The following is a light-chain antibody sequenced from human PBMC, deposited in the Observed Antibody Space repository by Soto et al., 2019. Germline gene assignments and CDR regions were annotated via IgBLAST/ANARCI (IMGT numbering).Light chain of an antibody. CDR3: HQRSNWPLT. Sequence: EVVLTQSPATLSLSPGERATLSCRASQSVSSYLAWYQQKPGQAPRLLIYDASNRLTGIPARFSGSGSGTDFTLTISSLEPEDFAVYYCHQRSNWPLTFGGGTKVEIK. J-gene: IGKJ4*01. V-gene: IGKV3-11*01. CDR1: QSVSSY. CDR2: DAS.